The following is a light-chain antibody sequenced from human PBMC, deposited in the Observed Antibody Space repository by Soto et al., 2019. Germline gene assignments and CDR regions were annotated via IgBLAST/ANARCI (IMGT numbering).Light chain of an antibody. Sequence: EIVLTPSPGTLSLSPGERATISCRASQSVSSSYLAWYQQKPGQAPRLLIYGASSRATGIPDRFSGSGSGTDFTLTISRLEPADFAVYYCQQYGSSYGVTFGQGTRLEI. J-gene: IGKJ5*01. CDR2: GAS. CDR3: QQYGSSYGVT. V-gene: IGKV3-20*01. CDR1: QSVSSSY.